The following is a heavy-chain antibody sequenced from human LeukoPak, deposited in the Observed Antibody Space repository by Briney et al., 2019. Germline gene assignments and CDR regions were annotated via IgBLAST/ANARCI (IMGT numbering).Heavy chain of an antibody. CDR2: IYYSGST. V-gene: IGHV4-39*07. D-gene: IGHD3-16*01. Sequence: SETLSLTCTVSGGSISSGSYYWSWIRQPPGKGLEWLGSIYYSGSTYYNPSLKSRVTISVDTSKNQFSLKLSSVTAADTDVYYCARGNTAFGGYFDYWGQGTLVTVSS. J-gene: IGHJ4*02. CDR1: GGSISSGSYY. CDR3: ARGNTAFGGYFDY.